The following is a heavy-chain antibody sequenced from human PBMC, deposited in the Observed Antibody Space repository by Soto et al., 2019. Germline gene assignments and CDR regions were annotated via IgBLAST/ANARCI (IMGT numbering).Heavy chain of an antibody. Sequence: QVQLVESGGGVVQPGRSLRLSCAASGFTFSSYGMHWVRQAPGKGLEWVAVISYDGSNKYYADSVKGQFTNSRDNSKNTMYLQMNSLRAEDTAVYYCAPWFGAFDYWGQGTLVTVSS. D-gene: IGHD3-10*01. CDR3: APWFGAFDY. CDR1: GFTFSSYG. J-gene: IGHJ4*02. CDR2: ISYDGSNK. V-gene: IGHV3-30*03.